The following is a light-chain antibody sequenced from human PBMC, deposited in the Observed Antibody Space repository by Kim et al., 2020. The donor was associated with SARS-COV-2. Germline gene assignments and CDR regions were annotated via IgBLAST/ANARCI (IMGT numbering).Light chain of an antibody. Sequence: SSELTQPPSVSVAPGQTARIPCGGDNIGGRSVHWHQQKPGQAPVLVMYYDSDRPSGIPERFSGSNSGDTATLSITRVEAGDEADYYCQVWNSTSDRPIFGGGTKLTVL. CDR2: YDS. J-gene: IGLJ2*01. V-gene: IGLV3-21*04. CDR3: QVWNSTSDRPI. CDR1: NIGGRS.